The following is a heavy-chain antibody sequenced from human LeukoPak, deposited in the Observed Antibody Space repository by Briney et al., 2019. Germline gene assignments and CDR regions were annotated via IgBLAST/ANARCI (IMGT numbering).Heavy chain of an antibody. J-gene: IGHJ3*02. CDR3: ARDYYDSSGYHRRNAFDI. CDR1: GGSFSGYY. D-gene: IGHD3-22*01. V-gene: IGHV4-34*01. Sequence: PSETLSLTCAVYGGSFSGYYWSWIRQPPGKGLEWIGEINHSGSTNYNPSPKSRVTISVDTSKNQFSLKLSSVTAADTAVYYCARDYYDSSGYHRRNAFDIWGQGTMVTVSS. CDR2: INHSGST.